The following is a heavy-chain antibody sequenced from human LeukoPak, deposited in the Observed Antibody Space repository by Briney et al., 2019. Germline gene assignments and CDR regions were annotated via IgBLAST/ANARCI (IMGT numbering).Heavy chain of an antibody. J-gene: IGHJ4*02. CDR3: ARNLPAADY. V-gene: IGHV3-7*01. Sequence: GGSLRLSCAASGFTFSNSWMSWVRQAPGEGREWVAIIKQDGSEKYYVDSVKGRFTISRDNAKNSLYLQMNSLRAEDTAVYYCARNLPAADYWGQGTLVTVSS. CDR2: IKQDGSEK. D-gene: IGHD2-2*01. CDR1: GFTFSNSW.